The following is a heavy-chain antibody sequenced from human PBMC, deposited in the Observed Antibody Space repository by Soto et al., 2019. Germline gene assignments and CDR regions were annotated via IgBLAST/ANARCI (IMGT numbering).Heavy chain of an antibody. CDR2: INPNTGAT. CDR1: GYTFTGYY. CDR3: ATCTIDYSAHHGMDV. D-gene: IGHD2-15*01. Sequence: VASVKVSCKTSGYTFTGYYMYWVRQAPGQGLEWMGWINPNTGATNYAQKFQGRVTMTRDTSISTAYMDLSRLKSDDTAVYYCATCTIDYSAHHGMDVWGQGTTVTVSS. V-gene: IGHV1-2*02. J-gene: IGHJ6*02.